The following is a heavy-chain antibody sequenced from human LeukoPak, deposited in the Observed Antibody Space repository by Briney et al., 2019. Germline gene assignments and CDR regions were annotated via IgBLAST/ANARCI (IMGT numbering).Heavy chain of an antibody. V-gene: IGHV1-2*02. Sequence: ASVKVSCKASGYTFTRYYMHWVRQAPGQGLEWMGWINPNSGGTNYAQKFQGRVTMTRDTSISTAYMELSRLRSDDTAVYYCARGRSGYYYYYYMDVWGKGTTVTVSS. CDR1: GYTFTRYY. CDR2: INPNSGGT. J-gene: IGHJ6*03. D-gene: IGHD3-10*01. CDR3: ARGRSGYYYYYYMDV.